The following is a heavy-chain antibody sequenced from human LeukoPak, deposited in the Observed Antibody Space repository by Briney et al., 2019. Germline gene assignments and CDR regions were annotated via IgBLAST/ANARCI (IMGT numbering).Heavy chain of an antibody. CDR1: GFTFSSYA. D-gene: IGHD3-22*01. CDR2: ISGSGGST. CDR3: AKGPYYDSSGYYHNWFDY. Sequence: QPGGSLRLSCAASGFTFSSYAMSWVRQAPGKGLEWVSAISGSGGSTYYADSVKGRFTISRDNSKNPLYLQMNSLRAEDTAVYYCAKGPYYDSSGYYHNWFDYWGQGTPVTVSS. V-gene: IGHV3-23*01. J-gene: IGHJ5*01.